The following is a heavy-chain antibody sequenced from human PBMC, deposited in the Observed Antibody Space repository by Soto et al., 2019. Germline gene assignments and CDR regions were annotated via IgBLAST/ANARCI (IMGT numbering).Heavy chain of an antibody. Sequence: QVQLQESGPGLVKPSQTLSLTCTVSGGSISSGTYYWSWIRQHPGKGLEWIVYIHYSGDTYYSPSLRSRVTMSVDTSKNQFSVKLSSVTAADTAVYYCARAAVAYCGGDCYSPFDYWGQGTLVTVSS. CDR1: GGSISSGTYY. CDR2: IHYSGDT. J-gene: IGHJ4*02. CDR3: ARAAVAYCGGDCYSPFDY. V-gene: IGHV4-31*03. D-gene: IGHD2-21*02.